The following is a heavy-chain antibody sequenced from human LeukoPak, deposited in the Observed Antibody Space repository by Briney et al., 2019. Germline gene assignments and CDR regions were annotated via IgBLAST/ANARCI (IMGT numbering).Heavy chain of an antibody. CDR2: IRYDGSNK. J-gene: IGHJ4*02. CDR3: AKGSSNWRDYYYFDY. D-gene: IGHD6-13*01. V-gene: IGHV3-30*02. Sequence: GGSLRLSCAASGFTFSSYGMHWVRQAPGKGLEWVAFIRYDGSNKYYADSVKGRFTISRDNAKNSLFLQMNSLRVEDTAVYYCAKGSSNWRDYYYFDYWGQGTLVTVSS. CDR1: GFTFSSYG.